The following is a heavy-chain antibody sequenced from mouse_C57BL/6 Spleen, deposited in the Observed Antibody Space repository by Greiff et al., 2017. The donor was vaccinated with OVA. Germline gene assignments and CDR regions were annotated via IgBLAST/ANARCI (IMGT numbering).Heavy chain of an antibody. D-gene: IGHD2-9*01. V-gene: IGHV1-62-2*01. J-gene: IGHJ3*01. CDR2: FYPGSGSI. CDR1: GYTFTEYT. Sequence: VQLQQSGAELVKPGASVKLSCKASGYTFTEYTIHWVKQRSGQGLEWIGWFYPGSGSIKYNEKFKDKATLTADKSSSTVYMELSRLTSEDSAVYFCARHEVSYYGYDGAWFAYWGQGTLVTVSA. CDR3: ARHEVSYYGYDGAWFAY.